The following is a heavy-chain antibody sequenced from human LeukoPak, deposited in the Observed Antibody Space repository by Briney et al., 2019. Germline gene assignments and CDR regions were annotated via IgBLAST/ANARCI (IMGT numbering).Heavy chain of an antibody. Sequence: KPSETLSLTCTVSGGSISSSSIYWGWIRQPPGKGLEWIGSIPYSGSTYYNPSLRSRVTISVDTSKNQISLKLRSVAAEDTAVYYCGRPIEGATRGLDPWGQGTLVTVSS. CDR1: GGSISSSSIY. J-gene: IGHJ5*02. CDR3: GRPIEGATRGLDP. V-gene: IGHV4-39*01. D-gene: IGHD1-26*01. CDR2: IPYSGST.